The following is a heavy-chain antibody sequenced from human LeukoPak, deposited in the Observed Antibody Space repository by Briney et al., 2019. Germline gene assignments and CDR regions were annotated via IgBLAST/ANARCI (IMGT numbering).Heavy chain of an antibody. Sequence: GGSLRLSCVASGFTVSSNYLTWVRQAPGKGLEWVSVLYSGGSTYYADSVRGRFTISRDNSKNTVYLQMNSLSAEDTAVYYCARAGGEGSAAAGTADYWGQGTLVTVSS. CDR2: LYSGGST. CDR1: GFTVSSNY. J-gene: IGHJ4*02. D-gene: IGHD6-13*01. CDR3: ARAGGEGSAAAGTADY. V-gene: IGHV3-53*01.